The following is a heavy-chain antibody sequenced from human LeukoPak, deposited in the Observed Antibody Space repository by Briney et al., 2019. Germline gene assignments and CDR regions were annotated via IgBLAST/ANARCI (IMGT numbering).Heavy chain of an antibody. D-gene: IGHD3-22*01. J-gene: IGHJ3*02. CDR2: FDPEDGET. Sequence: ASVKVSCKVSGYTLAELSMHWVRQAPGKGLEWMGGFDPEDGETIYAQKFQGRVTMTEDTSTDTAYMELSSLRSEDTGVYYCATAGQITMIVVDDAFDIWGQGTMVTVSS. CDR3: ATAGQITMIVVDDAFDI. CDR1: GYTLAELS. V-gene: IGHV1-24*01.